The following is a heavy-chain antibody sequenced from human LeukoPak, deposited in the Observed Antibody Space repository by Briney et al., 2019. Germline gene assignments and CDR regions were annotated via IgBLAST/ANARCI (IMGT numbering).Heavy chain of an antibody. CDR3: TTGSSGWSS. CDR1: GFTVSSNY. Sequence: PGGSLTLSCAASGFTVSSNYMSWVRQAPGRGLEWVGHIKSKADGGTTDYGAPVKGRFTISRDDSKNTLYLQMNSLKTEDTAVYYCTTGSSGWSSWGQGTLVTVSS. V-gene: IGHV3-15*01. J-gene: IGHJ4*02. CDR2: IKSKADGGTT. D-gene: IGHD6-19*01.